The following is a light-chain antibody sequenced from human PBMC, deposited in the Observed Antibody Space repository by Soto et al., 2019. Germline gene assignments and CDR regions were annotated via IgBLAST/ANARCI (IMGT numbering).Light chain of an antibody. CDR2: KNS. V-gene: IGLV3-27*01. J-gene: IGLJ3*02. CDR1: VLAKKY. Sequence: SYELTQPSSVSVSPGQTARITCSGDVLAKKYARWFQQKPGQAPILVIYKNSERPAGIPVRFSGSSSGTTVTLTISGAQVEDEADYYCNSAADNNQLFGGGTKLTVL. CDR3: NSAADNNQL.